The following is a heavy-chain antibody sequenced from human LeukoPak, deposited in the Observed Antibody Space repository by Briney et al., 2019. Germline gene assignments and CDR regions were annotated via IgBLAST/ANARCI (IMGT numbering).Heavy chain of an antibody. CDR2: IYYSGST. CDR1: GGSISSYY. CDR3: ACSIAAAGFPSDY. D-gene: IGHD6-13*01. Sequence: SETLSLTCTVSGGSISSYYWSWIRQPPGKGLEWIGYIYYSGSTNYNPSLKSRVTISVDTSKNQFSLKLSSVTAADTAVYYCACSIAAAGFPSDYWGQGTLVTVSS. J-gene: IGHJ4*02. V-gene: IGHV4-59*01.